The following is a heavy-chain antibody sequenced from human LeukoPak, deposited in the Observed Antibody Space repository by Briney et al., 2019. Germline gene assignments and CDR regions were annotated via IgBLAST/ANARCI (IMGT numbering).Heavy chain of an antibody. V-gene: IGHV3-48*03. CDR1: GFRFSIYE. J-gene: IGHJ4*02. Sequence: PGGSLRLSCAASGFRFSIYEMNWVRQAPGKGLEWVSYISSSGSTIYYADSVKGRFTISRDNAKNSLYLQMNSLRAEDTAVYYCARRDYSDSSGCNYWGQGTLVTVSS. CDR3: ARRDYSDSSGCNY. CDR2: ISSSGSTI. D-gene: IGHD3-22*01.